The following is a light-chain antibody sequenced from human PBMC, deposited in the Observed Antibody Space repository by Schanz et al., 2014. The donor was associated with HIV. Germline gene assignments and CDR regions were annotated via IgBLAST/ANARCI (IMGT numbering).Light chain of an antibody. Sequence: DIQMTQSPSSLSASVGDRVTITCRASQGISSYLAWYQQKPGKAPKFLIYKASTLQTGVPSRFSGSGSGTDFTLTISSLQPEDFATYYCQQSYSAPTFGQGTKLEIK. J-gene: IGKJ2*01. CDR3: QQSYSAPT. CDR2: KAS. CDR1: QGISSY. V-gene: IGKV1-39*01.